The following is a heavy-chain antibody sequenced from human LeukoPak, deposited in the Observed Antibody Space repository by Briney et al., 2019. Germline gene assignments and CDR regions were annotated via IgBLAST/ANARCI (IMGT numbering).Heavy chain of an antibody. CDR3: ARGPYKYDGSGAFDI. CDR2: IYTSGSI. V-gene: IGHV4-61*02. CDR1: GDSISSGDYY. J-gene: IGHJ3*02. D-gene: IGHD3-22*01. Sequence: PSETLSLTCTVSGDSISSGDYYWSWIRQPAGKGLEWIGRIYTSGSINYNPSLKSRVTISVDTSKNQFSLKLTSVTAADTAVYYCARGPYKYDGSGAFDIWGQGTKVTVSS.